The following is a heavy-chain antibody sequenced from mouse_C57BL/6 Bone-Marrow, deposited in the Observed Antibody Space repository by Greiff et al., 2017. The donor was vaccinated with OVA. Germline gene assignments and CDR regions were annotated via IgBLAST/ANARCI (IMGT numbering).Heavy chain of an antibody. V-gene: IGHV6-3*01. J-gene: IGHJ2*01. CDR1: GFTFSNYW. CDR2: IRLKSDNYAT. Sequence: EVKLVESGGGLVQPGGSMKLSCVASGFTFSNYWMNWVRQSPEKGLEWVAQIRLKSDNYATHYAESVKGRFTISRDDSKSSVYLQMDNLRAEDTGIDYGTGGGTGGYWGQGTTLTVSS. CDR3: TGGGTGGY. D-gene: IGHD4-1*01.